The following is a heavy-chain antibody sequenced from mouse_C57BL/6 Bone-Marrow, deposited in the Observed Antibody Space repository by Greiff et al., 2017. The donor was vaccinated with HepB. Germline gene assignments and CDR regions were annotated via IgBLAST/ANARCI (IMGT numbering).Heavy chain of an antibody. CDR3: ARGYYYGSFAY. D-gene: IGHD1-1*01. V-gene: IGHV5-17*01. CDR2: ISSGSSTI. Sequence: EVKLVESGGGLVKPGGSLKLSCVASGFTFSDYEMHWVRQAPEKGLEWVAYISSGSSTIYYADTVKGRFTISRDNAKNTLFLQMTSLRSEDTAMYYCARGYYYGSFAYWGQGTLVTVSA. J-gene: IGHJ3*01. CDR1: GFTFSDYE.